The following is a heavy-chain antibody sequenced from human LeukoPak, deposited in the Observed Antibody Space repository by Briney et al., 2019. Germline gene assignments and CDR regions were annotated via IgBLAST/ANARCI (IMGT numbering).Heavy chain of an antibody. CDR1: GDSITSHNW. D-gene: IGHD5-18*01. Sequence: LSLTCAVSGDSITSHNWWSWVRQSPGKGLEWVAVIWYDGSNKYYADSVKGRFTISRDNSKNTLYLQMNSLRAEDTAVYYCARDRAGYSSAFDYWGQGTLVTVSS. V-gene: IGHV3-33*08. CDR3: ARDRAGYSSAFDY. CDR2: IWYDGSNK. J-gene: IGHJ4*02.